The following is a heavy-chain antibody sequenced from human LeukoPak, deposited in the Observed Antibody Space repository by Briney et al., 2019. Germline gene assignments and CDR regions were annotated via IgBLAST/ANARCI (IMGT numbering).Heavy chain of an antibody. V-gene: IGHV3-21*04. Sequence: GGSLRLSCAASGFTFSNYNMNWVRQAPGKGLEWVSSISSSSSYIYYVDSVKGRFTISRDNAKNSLYLQMNSLRAEDAAVYFCAKAPVTSCRGAYCYPFDSWGQGTLVTVSS. D-gene: IGHD2-21*01. CDR2: ISSSSSYI. CDR3: AKAPVTSCRGAYCYPFDS. CDR1: GFTFSNYN. J-gene: IGHJ4*02.